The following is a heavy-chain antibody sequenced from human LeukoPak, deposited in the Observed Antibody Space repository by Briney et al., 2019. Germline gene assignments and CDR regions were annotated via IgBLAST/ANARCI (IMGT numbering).Heavy chain of an antibody. CDR1: GYTFTSYD. Sequence: GASVKVSCKASGYTFTSYDINWVRQATGQGLEWMGWMNPNSGNTGYAQKFQGRVTMTRDTSTSTVYMELSSLRSEDTAVYYCARDERYDFWSGYPDYWGQGTLVTVSS. CDR3: ARDERYDFWSGYPDY. CDR2: MNPNSGNT. D-gene: IGHD3-3*01. V-gene: IGHV1-8*01. J-gene: IGHJ4*02.